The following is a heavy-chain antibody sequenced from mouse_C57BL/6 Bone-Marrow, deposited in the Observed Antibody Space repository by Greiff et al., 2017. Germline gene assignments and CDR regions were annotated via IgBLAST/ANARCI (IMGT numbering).Heavy chain of an antibody. CDR2: IYPRSGNT. Sequence: QVQLKESGAELARPGASVKLSCKASGYTFTSYGISWVKQRTGQGLEWIGEIYPRSGNTYYNEKFKGKATLTADKSSSTAYMELRSLTSEDSAVYFCAPTAQAFAYWGQGTLVTVSA. CDR1: GYTFTSYG. V-gene: IGHV1-81*01. CDR3: APTAQAFAY. J-gene: IGHJ3*01. D-gene: IGHD3-2*02.